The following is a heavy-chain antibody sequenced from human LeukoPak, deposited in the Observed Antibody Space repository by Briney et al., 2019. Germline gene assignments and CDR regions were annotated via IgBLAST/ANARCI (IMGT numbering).Heavy chain of an antibody. CDR1: GFTFSSYE. CDR2: ISSSSSYI. V-gene: IGHV3-21*01. D-gene: IGHD1-7*01. Sequence: GGSLRLSCAASGFTFSSYEMNWVRQAPGKGLEWVSSISSSSSYIYYADSVKGRFTISRDNAKNSLYLQMNSLRAEDTAVYYCARDSGNYLDAFDIWGQGTMVTVSS. CDR3: ARDSGNYLDAFDI. J-gene: IGHJ3*02.